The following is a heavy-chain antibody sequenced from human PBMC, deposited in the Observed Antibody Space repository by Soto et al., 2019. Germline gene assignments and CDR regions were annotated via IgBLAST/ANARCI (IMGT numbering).Heavy chain of an antibody. CDR1: GGTFSSNA. Sequence: SAKASCKASGGTFSSNAISWARQATGQGLEWMGGIIPIFGTANYAQKFQGRVTVTADESTSTAYMELSSLRSEDTAVYYCARVHWTYYYDISVPPGGSDPWGQGTLVPGSS. CDR3: ARVHWTYYYDISVPPGGSDP. CDR2: IIPIFGTA. D-gene: IGHD3-22*01. V-gene: IGHV1-69*13. J-gene: IGHJ5*02.